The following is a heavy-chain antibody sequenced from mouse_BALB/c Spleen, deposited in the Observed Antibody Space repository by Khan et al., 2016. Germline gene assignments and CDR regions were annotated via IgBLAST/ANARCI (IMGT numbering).Heavy chain of an antibody. Sequence: QVQLKESGAELARPGASVKMSCKATGYTFTTYTMQWVKQRPGQGLEWIGYINPSSNYSNYHQKFKDKATFPADTTSSTAYMQLSSLTSEDAAVYYCAREDGNYAYWGQGTLVTVSA. CDR3: AREDGNYAY. CDR2: INPSSNYS. CDR1: GYTFTTYT. D-gene: IGHD2-1*01. V-gene: IGHV1-4*01. J-gene: IGHJ3*01.